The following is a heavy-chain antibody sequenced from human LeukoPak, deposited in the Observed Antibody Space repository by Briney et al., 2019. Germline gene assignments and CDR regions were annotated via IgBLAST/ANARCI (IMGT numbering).Heavy chain of an antibody. D-gene: IGHD5-24*01. Sequence: SVKVSCKASGGTFSSYAISWVRQAPGQGLEWMGRIIPIFGIANYAQKLQGRVTITADKSTSTAYMELSSLRSEDTAVYYCARDPGRDGYNYLDYWGQGTLVTVSS. CDR3: ARDPGRDGYNYLDY. V-gene: IGHV1-69*04. J-gene: IGHJ4*02. CDR1: GGTFSSYA. CDR2: IIPIFGIA.